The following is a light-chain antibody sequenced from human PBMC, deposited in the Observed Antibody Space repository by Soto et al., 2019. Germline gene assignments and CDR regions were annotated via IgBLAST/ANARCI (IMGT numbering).Light chain of an antibody. J-gene: IGKJ1*01. CDR1: QSVSVN. Sequence: EIVMTQSPGTLSVSPGERATLSCRASQSVSVNLAWYQQKPGQAPRLLIYGVSTRATGIPARFSGSESGTEFTLTISSLQSEDFATYYCQQYNTFWTFGQGTKVEIK. V-gene: IGKV3-15*01. CDR2: GVS. CDR3: QQYNTFWT.